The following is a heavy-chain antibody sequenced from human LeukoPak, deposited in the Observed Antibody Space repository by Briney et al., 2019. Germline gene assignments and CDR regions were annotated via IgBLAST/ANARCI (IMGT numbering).Heavy chain of an antibody. CDR2: ISSSSSYI. CDR3: ARAVDYYYYMDV. CDR1: GFTFSSYS. J-gene: IGHJ6*03. Sequence: GGSLRLSCAASGFTFSSYSMNWVRQAPGKGLEWVSSISSSSSYIYYADSVKGRFTISRDNAKNSLYLQMNSLRAEDTAVYHCARAVDYYYYMDVWGKGTTVTISS. V-gene: IGHV3-21*01.